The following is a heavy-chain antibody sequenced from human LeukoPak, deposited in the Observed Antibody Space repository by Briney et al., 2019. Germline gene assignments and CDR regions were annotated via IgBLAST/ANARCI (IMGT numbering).Heavy chain of an antibody. J-gene: IGHJ3*02. V-gene: IGHV3-23*01. CDR1: GFIFSNYA. CDR2: VSGTGGST. D-gene: IGHD6-19*01. Sequence: GGSLRLSCGASGFIFSNYAMSWVRQAPGKGLEWVSSVSGTGGSTNYADSVKGRFTISRDNSKNTLYLQMNSLRAEDTAIYYCTGGGWSTDAFDIWGQGAVVTVSS. CDR3: TGGGWSTDAFDI.